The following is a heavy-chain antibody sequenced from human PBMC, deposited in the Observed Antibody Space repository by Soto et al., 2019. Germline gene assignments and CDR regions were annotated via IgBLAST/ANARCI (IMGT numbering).Heavy chain of an antibody. J-gene: IGHJ4*02. Sequence: GGSLRLSCAASGFTFSSYGMHWVRQAPAKGLEWVAAITDSGNSADYADSVKGRFTIARDNSRNILFLQLNSLRADDTAVYYCASATTPTEYWGQGTQVTVSS. CDR3: ASATTPTEY. CDR2: ITDSGNSA. D-gene: IGHD4-17*01. CDR1: GFTFSSYG. V-gene: IGHV3-23*01.